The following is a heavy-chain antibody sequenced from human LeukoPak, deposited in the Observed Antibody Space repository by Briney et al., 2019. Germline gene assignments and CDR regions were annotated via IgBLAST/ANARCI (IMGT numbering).Heavy chain of an antibody. Sequence: SETLSLTCAVSGGSVRDYYWSWIRQPPGKGLEWIAEIHHSGTTKYNPSLKSRVTISMDTSKNQFSLKLSSVTAVDTAVYYCASLLASGAAGLNPYYYYYMDVWGKGTTVTVSS. CDR2: IHHSGTT. D-gene: IGHD3-16*01. V-gene: IGHV4-34*01. CDR1: GGSVRDYY. J-gene: IGHJ6*03. CDR3: ASLLASGAAGLNPYYYYYMDV.